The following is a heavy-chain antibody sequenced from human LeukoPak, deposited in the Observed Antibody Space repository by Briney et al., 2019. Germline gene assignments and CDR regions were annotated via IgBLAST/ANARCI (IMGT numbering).Heavy chain of an antibody. CDR3: TTIKRGNIFGYFDF. V-gene: IGHV4-59*11. CDR1: GGSMTTHH. CDR2: VFDSGRT. Sequence: SETLSFTCTVSGGSMTTHHWNWIRQTPGKGLEWIGYVFDSGRTKENPSLKSRVTLSADTSKNQLSLRLSSVTAADTAVYYCTTIKRGNIFGYFDFWGQGILVTVSS. J-gene: IGHJ4*02. D-gene: IGHD5-18*01.